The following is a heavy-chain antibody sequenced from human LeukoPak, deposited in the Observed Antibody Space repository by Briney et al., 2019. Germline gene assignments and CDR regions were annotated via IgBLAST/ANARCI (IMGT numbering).Heavy chain of an antibody. J-gene: IGHJ4*02. Sequence: GGSLRLSCAASDFTFSTYAMSWVRQAPGKGLEWVSTTSGGGDATYYADSVKGRFTTSRDNSKNTLYLQMNSLRAEDTAVYYCAKAGRGFGELSSWGQGTLVTVSS. D-gene: IGHD3-10*01. CDR3: AKAGRGFGELSS. CDR1: DFTFSTYA. CDR2: TSGGGDAT. V-gene: IGHV3-23*01.